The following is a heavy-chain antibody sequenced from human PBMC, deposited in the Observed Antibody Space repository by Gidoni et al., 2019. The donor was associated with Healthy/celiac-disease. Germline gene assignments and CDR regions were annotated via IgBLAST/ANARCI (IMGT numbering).Heavy chain of an antibody. Sequence: QVQLVESGGGVVQPGRSLRLSWAASGFPLSSYGRHWVRQAPGKGLEWVAVISYDGSNKYYADSVKGRFTISRDNSKNTLYLQMNSLRAEDTAVYYCAKDQVPDYYDSSGYHPFDPWGQGTLVTVSS. D-gene: IGHD3-22*01. J-gene: IGHJ5*02. V-gene: IGHV3-30*18. CDR3: AKDQVPDYYDSSGYHPFDP. CDR1: GFPLSSYG. CDR2: ISYDGSNK.